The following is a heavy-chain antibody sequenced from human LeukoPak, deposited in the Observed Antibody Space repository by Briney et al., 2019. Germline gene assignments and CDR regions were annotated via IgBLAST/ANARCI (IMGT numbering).Heavy chain of an antibody. CDR2: ISGSGRST. CDR3: AKVVAVAGDDY. CDR1: GFTVISYG. J-gene: IGHJ4*02. V-gene: IGHV3-23*01. D-gene: IGHD6-19*01. Sequence: PGGCLRLACAAAGFTVISYGMSWGRHARGKGREWVSAISGSGRSTYYADSVKGRFTISRDNSKNTLYLQMNSLRAEDTALCYCAKVVAVAGDDYWGQGTLVTVSS.